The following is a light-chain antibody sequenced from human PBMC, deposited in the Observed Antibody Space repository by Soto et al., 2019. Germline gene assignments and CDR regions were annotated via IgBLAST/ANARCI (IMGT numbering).Light chain of an antibody. CDR3: SSYTSSSSYV. CDR1: SSDVGAYQY. J-gene: IGLJ1*01. Sequence: QSALTQPASVSGSPGQSITISCTGTSSDVGAYQYVSWYQQHPGKAPKLMIYDVSNRPSGVSNRFSGSKSGNTASLTISGLQAEDEADYYCSSYTSSSSYVLGTGTKLTVL. CDR2: DVS. V-gene: IGLV2-14*03.